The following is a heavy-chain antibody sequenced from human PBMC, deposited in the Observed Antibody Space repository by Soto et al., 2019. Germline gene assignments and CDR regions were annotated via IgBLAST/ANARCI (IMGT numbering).Heavy chain of an antibody. D-gene: IGHD3-22*01. CDR2: IIPIFGTA. CDR3: ASRFTSFHTMIEPQGWFDP. J-gene: IGHJ5*02. Sequence: ASVKVSCKASGGTFSSYAISWARQAPGQGLEWMGGIIPIFGTANYAQKFQGRVTITADESTSTAYMELSSLRSEDTAVYYCASRFTSFHTMIEPQGWFDPWGQGTLVTVSS. CDR1: GGTFSSYA. V-gene: IGHV1-69*13.